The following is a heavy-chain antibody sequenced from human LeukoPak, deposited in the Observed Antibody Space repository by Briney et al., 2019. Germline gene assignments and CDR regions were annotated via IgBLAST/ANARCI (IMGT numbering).Heavy chain of an antibody. CDR2: IIPIFGTA. Sequence: SVKVSCKASGGTFSSYAISWARQAPGQGLEWMGGIIPIFGTANYAQKFQGRVTITADESTSTAYMELSSLRSEDTAVYYCASGGGWYVSSNWFDPWGQGTLVTVSS. CDR1: GGTFSSYA. D-gene: IGHD6-19*01. V-gene: IGHV1-69*13. CDR3: ASGGGWYVSSNWFDP. J-gene: IGHJ5*02.